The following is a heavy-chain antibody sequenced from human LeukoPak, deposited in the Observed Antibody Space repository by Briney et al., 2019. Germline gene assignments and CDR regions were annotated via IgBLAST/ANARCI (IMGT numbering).Heavy chain of an antibody. CDR2: IKEDGSQK. CDR3: ARDHQNGYYFY. V-gene: IGHV3-7*01. CDR1: GFTFSNYW. D-gene: IGHD3-22*01. Sequence: GGSLRLSCAASGFTFSNYWMTWVRQAPGKGLEWVANIKEDGSQKYYVGSVKGRFTVSRDNAKNSLYLQMNSLRAEDTAVYFCARDHQNGYYFYWGQGTVVTVSS. J-gene: IGHJ4*02.